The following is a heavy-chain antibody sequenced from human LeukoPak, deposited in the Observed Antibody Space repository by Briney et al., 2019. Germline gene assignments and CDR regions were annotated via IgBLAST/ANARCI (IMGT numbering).Heavy chain of an antibody. J-gene: IGHJ5*02. CDR2: IYYSGSI. D-gene: IGHD3-9*01. CDR1: GYSISSSNW. CDR3: ARILGYDILTGKYFLRPTNWFDP. Sequence: KPSDTLSLTCAVSGYSISSSNWWGWIRPPPGKGLEWIGYIYYSGSIYYNPSLKSRVTMSVDTSKNQFSLKLSSVTAADTAVYYCARILGYDILTGKYFLRPTNWFDPWGQGTLVTVSS. V-gene: IGHV4-28*05.